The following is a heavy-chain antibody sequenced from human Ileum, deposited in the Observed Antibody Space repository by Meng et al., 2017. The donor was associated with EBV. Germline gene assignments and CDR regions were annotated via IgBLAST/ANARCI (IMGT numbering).Heavy chain of an antibody. J-gene: IGHJ4*02. CDR2: FYEGTT. Sequence: LPGSGPGLLKPSGTLPLTCDVSGVSISGNYWSWIRQSPVKGLEWIGFFYEGTTNYNPSLKSRVTIAAGPANNQISLRLSSVTSADTAVYYCAKGGQWDPLDSWGRGILVTVSS. CDR1: GVSISGNY. CDR3: AKGGQWDPLDS. D-gene: IGHD1-26*01. V-gene: IGHV4-59*01.